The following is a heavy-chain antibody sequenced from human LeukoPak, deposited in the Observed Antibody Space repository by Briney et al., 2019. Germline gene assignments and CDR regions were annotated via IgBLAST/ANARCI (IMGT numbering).Heavy chain of an antibody. Sequence: SVKVSCKASGGTFSSYAISWVRQAPGQGLEWMGGIIPIFGTANYAQKFQGRVTITADESTITAYMELSSLRSEDTAVYYCASPSPFWSGYFAPFDYWGQGTLVTVSS. CDR3: ASPSPFWSGYFAPFDY. CDR1: GGTFSSYA. CDR2: IIPIFGTA. V-gene: IGHV1-69*01. J-gene: IGHJ4*02. D-gene: IGHD3-3*01.